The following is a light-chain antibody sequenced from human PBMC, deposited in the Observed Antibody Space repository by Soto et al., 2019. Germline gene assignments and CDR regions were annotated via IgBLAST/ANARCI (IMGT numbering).Light chain of an antibody. Sequence: DIQMTQSPSSLSASVGDRVTITCRASQSIINYLNWYQQKPGNAPKPLIYGASSLQSGVPSRFSGSGSGTEFTLTISNLQHEDFATYTSQHSHSLPLTFGGGTKVESK. J-gene: IGKJ4*01. CDR2: GAS. CDR1: QSIINY. V-gene: IGKV1-39*01. CDR3: QHSHSLPLT.